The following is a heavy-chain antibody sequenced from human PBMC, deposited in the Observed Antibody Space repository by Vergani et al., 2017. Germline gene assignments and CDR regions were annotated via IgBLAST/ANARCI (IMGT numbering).Heavy chain of an antibody. Sequence: EVQLVESGGGLVQPGGSLRLSCAASGFSFSDYNMNWVRQAPGKGLEWVSFISSSSSYIYYADSVKGRFTISRDNAKNTLYLQMNSLRAEDTAVYYCAKAGTGYSSGWYPNWGQGTLVTVSS. D-gene: IGHD6-19*01. CDR3: AKAGTGYSSGWYPN. V-gene: IGHV3-21*04. CDR1: GFSFSDYN. CDR2: ISSSSSYI. J-gene: IGHJ4*02.